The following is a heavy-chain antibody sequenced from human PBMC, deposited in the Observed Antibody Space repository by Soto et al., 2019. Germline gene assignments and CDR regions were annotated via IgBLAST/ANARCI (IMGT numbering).Heavy chain of an antibody. CDR3: ARYPDIAAAGTGGFDY. D-gene: IGHD6-13*01. V-gene: IGHV1-3*01. J-gene: IGHJ4*02. CDR2: INAGNGNT. Sequence: ASVKVSCKASGYTFTSYAMHWVRQAPGQRLEWMGWINAGNGNTKYSQKFQGRVTITRDTSASTAYMELSSLRSEDTAVYYCARYPDIAAAGTGGFDYWGQGPLVTVSS. CDR1: GYTFTSYA.